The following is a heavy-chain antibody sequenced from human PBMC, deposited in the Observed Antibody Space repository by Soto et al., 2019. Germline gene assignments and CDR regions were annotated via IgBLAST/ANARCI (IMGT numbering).Heavy chain of an antibody. V-gene: IGHV3-7*01. CDR3: ARGRHVFDC. Sequence: GGSLSLSCAASGFTFTSYWMSWVRQAPGKGPEWVANIKQDGTEKTYVDSVKGRFTISRDNAKNSLFLQMNSLRAEDTAVYYCARGRHVFDCWGQGTLVTVSS. J-gene: IGHJ4*02. CDR2: IKQDGTEK. CDR1: GFTFTSYW.